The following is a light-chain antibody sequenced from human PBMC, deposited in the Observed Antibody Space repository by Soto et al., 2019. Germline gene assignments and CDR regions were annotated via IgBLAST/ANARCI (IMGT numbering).Light chain of an antibody. CDR3: QEYKNDYGK. CDR2: KAS. Sequence: DIQMTQSPATLAASVGDRVSLTCRASQSIDTWLAWYQQKPGKAPNLLIYKASRLESGVPSRFSGSGSGTEFTLTISSLQPEDFGSYYCQEYKNDYGKLGQGTKVDSK. CDR1: QSIDTW. J-gene: IGKJ1*01. V-gene: IGKV1-5*03.